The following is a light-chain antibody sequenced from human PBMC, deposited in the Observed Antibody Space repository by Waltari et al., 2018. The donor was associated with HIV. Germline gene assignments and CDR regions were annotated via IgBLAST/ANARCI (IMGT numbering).Light chain of an antibody. CDR2: DVS. CDR3: SSYTSSSIRV. V-gene: IGLV2-14*03. CDR1: SSDAGLYSF. Sequence: QSALTQPASVSGSPGQSITISCTGTSSDAGLYSFVSWYQQHPGKAPRLMIYDVSNRPSGVSNRCSGSKSGDTASLTISGLQAEDEADYYCSSYTSSSIRVFGTGTKVTVL. J-gene: IGLJ1*01.